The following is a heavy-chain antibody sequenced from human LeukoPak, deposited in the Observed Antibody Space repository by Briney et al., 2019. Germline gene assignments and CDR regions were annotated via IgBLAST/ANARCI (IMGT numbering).Heavy chain of an antibody. CDR3: ARDRITMIAGPSHYFDY. CDR1: GFTFSSYA. V-gene: IGHV3-30*09. D-gene: IGHD3-22*01. CDR2: ISYDGSNK. Sequence: PGRSLRLSCAASGFTFSSYAMHWVRQAPGKGLEWVAVISYDGSNKYYADSVKGRFAISRDNSKNTLYLQMNSLRAEDTAVYYCARDRITMIAGPSHYFDYWGQGTLVTVSS. J-gene: IGHJ4*02.